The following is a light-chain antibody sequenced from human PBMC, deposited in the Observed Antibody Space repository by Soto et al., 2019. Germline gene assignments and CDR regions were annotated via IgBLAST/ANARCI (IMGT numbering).Light chain of an antibody. CDR3: QQYSSYSIT. Sequence: DIPMTQSPSTLSASVGDRVTITCRASQTINTWLAWYQQKPGKAPVLLIYDASSLESGVPSRFSGSGSGTEFTLTISSLQPDDFASYYCQQYSSYSITFGQGTRLDIK. J-gene: IGKJ5*01. CDR2: DAS. CDR1: QTINTW. V-gene: IGKV1-5*01.